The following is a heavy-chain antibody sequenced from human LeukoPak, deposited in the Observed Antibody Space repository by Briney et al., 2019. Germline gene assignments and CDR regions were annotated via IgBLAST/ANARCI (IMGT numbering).Heavy chain of an antibody. V-gene: IGHV3-33*01. CDR1: GFXFNTYG. CDR3: ARGGLTIAEATTSWYLDY. CDR2: IWYDGSNE. D-gene: IGHD1-26*01. Sequence: GGSLRLSCAASGFXFNTYGMHWVRQAQGKGLEWVALIWYDGSNENYADSVKGRFTISRDNSRNTLYLQMNSLRGEDTAVYYCARGGLTIAEATTSWYLDYWGQGTLVTVSS. J-gene: IGHJ4*02.